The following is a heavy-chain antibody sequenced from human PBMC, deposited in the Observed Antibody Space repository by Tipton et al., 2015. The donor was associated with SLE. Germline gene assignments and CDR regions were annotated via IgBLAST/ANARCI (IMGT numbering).Heavy chain of an antibody. CDR2: INHSGST. J-gene: IGHJ3*01. V-gene: IGHV4-34*01. D-gene: IGHD1-26*01. CDR1: GGSFSGYY. Sequence: LRLSCAVYGGSFSGYYWSWIRQPPGKGLEWIGEINHSGSTNYNPSLKSRVTISFDTSKNQFSLRLSSVTAADTAVYYCARENSGAFDFWGQGTMVTVSS. CDR3: ARENSGAFDF.